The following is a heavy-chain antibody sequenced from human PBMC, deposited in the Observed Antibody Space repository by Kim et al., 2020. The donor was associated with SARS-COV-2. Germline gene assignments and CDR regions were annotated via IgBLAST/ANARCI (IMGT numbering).Heavy chain of an antibody. CDR1: GGSISSSNW. V-gene: IGHV4-4*02. CDR2: IYHSGST. Sequence: SETLSLTCAVSGGSISSSNWWSWVRQPPGKGLEWIGEIYHSGSTNYNPSLKSRVTISVDKSKNQFSLKLSSVTAADTAVYYCARESGCGYDCPFDYWGQGTLVTVSS. CDR3: ARESGCGYDCPFDY. D-gene: IGHD5-12*01. J-gene: IGHJ4*02.